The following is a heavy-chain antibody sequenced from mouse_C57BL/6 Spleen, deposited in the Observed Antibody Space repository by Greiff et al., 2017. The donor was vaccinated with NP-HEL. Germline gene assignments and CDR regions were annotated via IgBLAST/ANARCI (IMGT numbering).Heavy chain of an antibody. J-gene: IGHJ2*01. CDR2: IHPNGGST. Sequence: QVQLQQPGAELVKPGASVKLSCKASGYTFTSYWMHWVKQRPGQGLAWIGMIHPNGGSTNYNEKFKSKATLTVDKSASTAYRQLSSLTSEDSAVYYGEYYYGSSYFDNWGQGTTLTVAS. D-gene: IGHD1-1*01. V-gene: IGHV1-64*01. CDR3: EYYYGSSYFDN. CDR1: GYTFTSYW.